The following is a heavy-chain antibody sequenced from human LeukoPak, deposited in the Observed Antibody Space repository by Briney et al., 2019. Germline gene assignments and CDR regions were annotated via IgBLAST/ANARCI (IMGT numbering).Heavy chain of an antibody. CDR1: GYY. J-gene: IGHJ2*01. D-gene: IGHD6-13*01. CDR2: INPNSGGT. V-gene: IGHV1-2*02. CDR3: ARGKSATAPDSNWYLDP. Sequence: ASVKVSCKASGYYMHWVRQAPGQGLEWMGWINPNSGGTKYAQKFQGRVTMTRDTSISTAYMELSRLRSDDTAVYYCARGKSATAPDSNWYLDPWGRGTLVTVSS.